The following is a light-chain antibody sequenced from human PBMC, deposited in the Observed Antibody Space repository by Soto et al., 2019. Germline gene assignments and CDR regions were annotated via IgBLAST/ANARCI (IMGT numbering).Light chain of an antibody. V-gene: IGLV2-14*01. CDR1: SSDVDDYNY. CDR2: EVS. J-gene: IGLJ3*02. CDR3: GSYTIYSTGV. Sequence: QSALTQPASVSGSPGQSITISCTATSSDVDDYNYVSWYQHHPGKAPKLMIYEVSNRPSGVSNRFSGSKSGNTASLTISGLQAEDEADYYCGSYTIYSTGVFGGGTKLTVL.